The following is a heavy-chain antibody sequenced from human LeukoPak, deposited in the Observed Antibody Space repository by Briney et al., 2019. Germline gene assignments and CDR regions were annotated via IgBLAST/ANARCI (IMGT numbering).Heavy chain of an antibody. D-gene: IGHD3-3*01. CDR1: GGSISSYY. CDR3: ARAKYYDFWSGYYFDY. J-gene: IGHJ4*02. CDR2: IYYSGST. V-gene: IGHV4-59*01. Sequence: SETLSLTCTVSGGSISSYYWSWIRQPPGKGLEWIGYIYYSGSTNYNPSLKSRVTISVDTSKSQFSLKLSSVTAADTAVYYCARAKYYDFWSGYYFDYWGQGTLVTVSS.